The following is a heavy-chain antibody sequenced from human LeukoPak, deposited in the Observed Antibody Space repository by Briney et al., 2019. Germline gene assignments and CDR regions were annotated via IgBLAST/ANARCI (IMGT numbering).Heavy chain of an antibody. CDR1: GFTFSSYA. CDR2: ISSNGGST. J-gene: IGHJ4*02. V-gene: IGHV3-64D*06. Sequence: GGSLRLSCSASGFTFSSYAMHWVRQAPGKGLEYVSAISSNGGSTYYADSVKGRFTISRDNSKNTLYLQMSSLRAEDTAVYYCVKDRGYSYGEGGYWGQGTLVTVFS. D-gene: IGHD5-18*01. CDR3: VKDRGYSYGEGGY.